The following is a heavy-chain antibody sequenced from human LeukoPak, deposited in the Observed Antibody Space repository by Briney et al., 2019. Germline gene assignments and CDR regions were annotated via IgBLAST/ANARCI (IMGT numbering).Heavy chain of an antibody. CDR1: GFSFSSYS. Sequence: GGSLRLSCAASGFSFSSYSMNWVRQAPGKGLEWVSYISSGGSTIYYADSVKGRFTISRDDAKNSLYLHMNSLRAEDTAVYYCARGGYNYYDMDVWGKGTTVTVSS. CDR3: ARGGYNYYDMDV. J-gene: IGHJ6*03. CDR2: ISSGGSTI. V-gene: IGHV3-48*04.